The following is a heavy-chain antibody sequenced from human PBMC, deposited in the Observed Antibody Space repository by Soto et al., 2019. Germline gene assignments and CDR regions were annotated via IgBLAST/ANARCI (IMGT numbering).Heavy chain of an antibody. CDR2: IKEDRSVK. CDR1: GFNFRTYW. J-gene: IGHJ6*02. V-gene: IGHV3-7*01. Sequence: GGSLRLSCAGSGFNFRTYWMTWVRLAPGKGLEWVASIKEDRSVKYYVDSVEGRFTISRDNAKNSLYLQMKSLRGEDTAVYHCARGWGYSDRSGFPYWYAMNVWHHATTVTVAS. CDR3: ARGWGYSDRSGFPYWYAMNV. D-gene: IGHD3-22*01.